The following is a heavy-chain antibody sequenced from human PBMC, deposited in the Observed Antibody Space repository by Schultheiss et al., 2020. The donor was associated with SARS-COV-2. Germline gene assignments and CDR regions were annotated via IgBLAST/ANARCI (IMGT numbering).Heavy chain of an antibody. CDR1: GYTFTSYA. CDR3: APGKLSAFGYYYYGMDV. CDR2: IIPIFGTA. J-gene: IGHJ6*02. D-gene: IGHD3-10*01. Sequence: SVKVSCKASGYTFTSYAISWVRQAPGQGLEWMGGIIPIFGTANYAQKFQGRVTITADKSTSTAYMELSSLRSEDTAVYYCAPGKLSAFGYYYYGMDVWGQGTTVTVSS. V-gene: IGHV1-69*06.